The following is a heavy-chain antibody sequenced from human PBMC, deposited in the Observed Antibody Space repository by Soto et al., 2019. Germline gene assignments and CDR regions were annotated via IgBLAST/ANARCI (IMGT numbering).Heavy chain of an antibody. V-gene: IGHV2-5*02. CDR3: AHRRVRDSSGENFDS. Sequence: SGPTLVNPTQTLTLTCTFSGFSLNTNAVGVAWIRQPPGKALEWLALLYWDDDKRYSPSLKSRLTITTDTSKNQVVLTMTNMDPEDTATYYCAHRRVRDSSGENFDSWGQGTLDTVSS. D-gene: IGHD6-19*01. CDR1: GFSLNTNAVG. J-gene: IGHJ4*02. CDR2: LYWDDDK.